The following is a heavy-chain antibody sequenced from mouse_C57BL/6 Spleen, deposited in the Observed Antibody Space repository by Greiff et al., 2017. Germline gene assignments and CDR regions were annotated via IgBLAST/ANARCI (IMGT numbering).Heavy chain of an antibody. CDR3: AREDTTYAMDY. CDR1: GYAFTNYL. V-gene: IGHV1-54*01. J-gene: IGHJ4*01. CDR2: INPGSGGT. D-gene: IGHD1-1*01. Sequence: QVQLQQSGAELVRPGTSVKVSCKASGYAFTNYLIEWVKQKPGQGLEWIGVINPGSGGTNYNEKFKGKATLTADKSSSTAYMQPSSLTSEDSAVYFCAREDTTYAMDYWGQGTSVTVSS.